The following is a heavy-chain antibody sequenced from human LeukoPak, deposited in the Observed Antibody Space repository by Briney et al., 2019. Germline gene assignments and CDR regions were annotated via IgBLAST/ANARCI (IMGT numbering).Heavy chain of an antibody. CDR2: INPHNGGT. V-gene: IGHV1-2*02. CDR3: AKGDVYQDF. Sequence: ASVKVSCKASGYTFTAYFIHWVRRAPAQGREGMGCINPHNGGTTYAQKFRGRVTMPRDTSFSTSYIELSRLTSDYTAVYYCAKGDVYQDFWGQGTLVTVSS. CDR1: GYTFTAYF. D-gene: IGHD2-2*01. J-gene: IGHJ4*02.